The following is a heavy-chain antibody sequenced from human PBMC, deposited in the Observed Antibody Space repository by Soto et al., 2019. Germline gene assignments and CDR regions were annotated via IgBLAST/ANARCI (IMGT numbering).Heavy chain of an antibody. CDR1: GGSISYSNW. Sequence: SETLSLTCAFSGGSISYSNWWIWVRQPPGKGLEWIGEIYHSGSTNYTPSLKSRVTISADTSNNQFSLRLSSVTAADTAFYYCARQHYYDSSGYYTWNWGQGTLVTVSS. D-gene: IGHD3-22*01. J-gene: IGHJ4*02. V-gene: IGHV4-4*02. CDR3: ARQHYYDSSGYYTWN. CDR2: IYHSGST.